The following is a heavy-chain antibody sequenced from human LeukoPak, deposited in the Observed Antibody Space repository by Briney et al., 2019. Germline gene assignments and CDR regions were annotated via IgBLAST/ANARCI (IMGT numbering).Heavy chain of an antibody. D-gene: IGHD3-22*01. CDR3: ARDSSGYPDAFDI. CDR1: GGSISSGGYY. V-gene: IGHV4-31*03. Sequence: SQTLSLTCTVSGGSISSGGYYWSWIRQHPEKGLEWIGYFFYSGSTYYNPSLKSRLTISVDTSKNQFSLKLSSVIAADTAVYYRARDSSGYPDAFDIWGQGTMVTVSS. CDR2: FFYSGST. J-gene: IGHJ3*02.